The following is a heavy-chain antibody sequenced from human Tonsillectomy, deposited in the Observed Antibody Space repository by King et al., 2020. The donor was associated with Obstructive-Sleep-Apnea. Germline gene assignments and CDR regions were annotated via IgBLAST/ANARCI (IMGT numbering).Heavy chain of an antibody. CDR3: ARGLASVGWFDS. CDR1: GGSISSYF. CDR2: VFYTGST. D-gene: IGHD1-26*01. V-gene: IGHV4-59*08. J-gene: IGHJ5*01. Sequence: VQLQQSGPGLVRPSETLSLPCTVSGGSISSYFWAWIRQPPGRGLEWLGYVFYTGSTTYNPSLKSRVTISVDTSKNQFSLELWSLTAADTAVYFCARGLASVGWFDSWGQGTLVTVSS.